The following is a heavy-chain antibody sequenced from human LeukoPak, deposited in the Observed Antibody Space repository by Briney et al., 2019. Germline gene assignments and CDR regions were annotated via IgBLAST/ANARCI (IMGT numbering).Heavy chain of an antibody. V-gene: IGHV3-21*01. CDR3: AKCVNYGNYYYYYYMDV. CDR2: VSSSSSYI. CDR1: GFTLSGSA. J-gene: IGHJ6*03. D-gene: IGHD3-16*01. Sequence: GGSLRLSCAASGFTLSGSAMHWVRQAPGKGLEWVSSVSSSSSYIYYADSVKGRFTISRDNAKNSLYLQMNSLRAEDTAVYYCAKCVNYGNYYYYYYMDVWGKGTTVTVSS.